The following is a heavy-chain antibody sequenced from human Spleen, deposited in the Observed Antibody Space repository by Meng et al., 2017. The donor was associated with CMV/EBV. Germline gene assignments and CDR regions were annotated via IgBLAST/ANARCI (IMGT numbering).Heavy chain of an antibody. Sequence: SETLSLTCTVSGDSIISSSYYWGWIRQPPGKGLEWIGSIYYSGSTYYNPSLKSRVTISVDTSKNLFSLKLSSVTAADTAVYYCARGIVVLPAANYYYCYGMDVWGQGTTVTVSS. CDR3: ARGIVVLPAANYYYCYGMDV. CDR2: IYYSGST. CDR1: GDSIISSSYY. J-gene: IGHJ6*02. V-gene: IGHV4-39*07. D-gene: IGHD2-2*01.